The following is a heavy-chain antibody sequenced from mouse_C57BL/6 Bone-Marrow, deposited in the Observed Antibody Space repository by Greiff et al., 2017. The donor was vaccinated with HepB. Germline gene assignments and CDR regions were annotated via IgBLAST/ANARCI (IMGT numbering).Heavy chain of an antibody. J-gene: IGHJ2*01. Sequence: VQLQQSGAELARPGASVKLSCKASGYTFTSYGISWVKQRTGQGLEWIGEIYPRSGNTYYNEKFKGKATLTADKSSSTAYMELRSLTSEDSAVYFCARGYSYYYGSSCDYWGQSTTLTVSS. CDR1: GYTFTSYG. CDR2: IYPRSGNT. CDR3: ARGYSYYYGSSCDY. V-gene: IGHV1-81*01. D-gene: IGHD1-1*01.